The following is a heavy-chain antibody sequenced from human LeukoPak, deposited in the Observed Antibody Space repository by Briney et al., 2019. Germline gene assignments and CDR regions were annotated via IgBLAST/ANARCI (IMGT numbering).Heavy chain of an antibody. V-gene: IGHV3-23*01. D-gene: IGHD5-24*01. Sequence: PGGSLRLSCAASGFSFGSYTMSWVRQAPGKGLEWVSAIVGSGVTTSYADSVKGRFTISRDNAKNSLYLQMNSLRAEDTALYYCAKEIRGRGIEDWGQGTLVTVSS. CDR3: AKEIRGRGIED. J-gene: IGHJ4*02. CDR1: GFSFGSYT. CDR2: IVGSGVTT.